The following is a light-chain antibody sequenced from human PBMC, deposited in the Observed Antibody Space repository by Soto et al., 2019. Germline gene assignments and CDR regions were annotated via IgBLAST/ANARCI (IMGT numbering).Light chain of an antibody. J-gene: IGKJ1*01. CDR3: QQYNSYSVT. V-gene: IGKV1-5*03. Sequence: DIQMTQSPSTLSASVGDRVTITCRASQSINSWLAWYQQKPGKAPKLLIYKASSLESGVPSRFSGSGSGTEFTLTISSLQPDDCATYYCQQYNSYSVTFGQGTKVEIK. CDR2: KAS. CDR1: QSINSW.